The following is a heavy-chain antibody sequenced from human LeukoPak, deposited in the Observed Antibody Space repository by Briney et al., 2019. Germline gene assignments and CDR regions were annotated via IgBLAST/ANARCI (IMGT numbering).Heavy chain of an antibody. CDR1: GYTFTSYD. D-gene: IGHD4-17*01. CDR2: MNPNSGNT. J-gene: IGHJ5*02. CDR3: ARGEHDYGDYVAANWFDP. V-gene: IGHV1-8*01. Sequence: ASVKVSCKASGYTFTSYDINWVRQATGQGLEWMGWMNPNSGNTGYAQKFQGRVTITRNTSISTAYMELSSLRSEDTAVYYCARGEHDYGDYVAANWFDPWGQGTLVTVSS.